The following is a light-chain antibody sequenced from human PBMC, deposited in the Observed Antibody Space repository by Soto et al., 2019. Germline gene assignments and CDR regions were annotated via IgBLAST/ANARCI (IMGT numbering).Light chain of an antibody. CDR1: QSVSSY. Sequence: EIVLTQSPATLSLSPGERATLSCRASQSVSSYLAWYQQKPGQAPRLLIYDASNRATGIPARFSGSGSGTDFPLTISSLEPEDFAVYYCQQRSNWPPEITFGGGTKVEIK. J-gene: IGKJ4*01. CDR3: QQRSNWPPEIT. CDR2: DAS. V-gene: IGKV3-11*01.